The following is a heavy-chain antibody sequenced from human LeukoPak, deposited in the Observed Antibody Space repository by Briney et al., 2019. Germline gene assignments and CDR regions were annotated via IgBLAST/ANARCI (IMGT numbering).Heavy chain of an antibody. V-gene: IGHV3-7*01. Sequence: GGSLRLSCAASGFTFSSYWMSWVRQAPGKGLEWVANIRQDGSDKYYVDSVKGRFTISRDNAKNSLYLQMNSLRAEDTAVYYCARVGARQILEYWGQGTLVTVSS. CDR2: IRQDGSDK. CDR3: ARVGARQILEY. D-gene: IGHD4-17*01. CDR1: GFTFSSYW. J-gene: IGHJ4*02.